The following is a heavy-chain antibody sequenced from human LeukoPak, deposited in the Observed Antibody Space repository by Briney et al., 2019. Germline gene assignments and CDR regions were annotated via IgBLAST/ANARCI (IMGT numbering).Heavy chain of an antibody. Sequence: GASVKVSCKASGGTFSSYAISWVRQAPGQGLEWMGGIIPIFGTANYAQKFQGRVTITTDESTSTAYMELSSLRSEDTAVYYCARADYDFPRGSAFDIWGQGTMVTVSS. D-gene: IGHD3-3*01. CDR3: ARADYDFPRGSAFDI. CDR1: GGTFSSYA. CDR2: IIPIFGTA. V-gene: IGHV1-69*05. J-gene: IGHJ3*02.